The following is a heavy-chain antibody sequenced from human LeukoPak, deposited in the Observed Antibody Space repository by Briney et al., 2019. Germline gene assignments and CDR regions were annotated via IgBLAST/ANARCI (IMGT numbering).Heavy chain of an antibody. D-gene: IGHD3-3*01. J-gene: IGHJ6*03. CDR3: ARDHGFSYYYNYMDV. CDR1: GFTLSRYW. CDR2: INQDGSEK. V-gene: IGHV3-7*01. Sequence: PGGSLRLSCAASGFTLSRYWMGWVRQAPGKGLEWVANINQDGSEKYYVDSVKGRFTISRDNAKNSVYLQMNRLRAEDTAVYYCARDHGFSYYYNYMDVWGKGTTVTVSS.